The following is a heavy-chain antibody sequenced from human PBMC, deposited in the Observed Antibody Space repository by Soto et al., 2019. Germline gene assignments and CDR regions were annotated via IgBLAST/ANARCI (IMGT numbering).Heavy chain of an antibody. J-gene: IGHJ6*02. CDR2: IIPIFGTA. D-gene: IGHD2-15*01. V-gene: IGHV1-69*01. Sequence: QVQRVQSGAEVKKPGSSVKVSCKASGGTFSSYAISWVRQAPGQGLEWMGGIIPIFGTANYAQKFQGRVTITADESTSTAYMELSSLRSEDTAVYYCAAALGYCSGGSCVTSYCMDVWGQGTTVTVSS. CDR1: GGTFSSYA. CDR3: AAALGYCSGGSCVTSYCMDV.